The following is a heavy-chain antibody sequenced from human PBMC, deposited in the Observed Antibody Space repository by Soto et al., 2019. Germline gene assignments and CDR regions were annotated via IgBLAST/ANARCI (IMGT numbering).Heavy chain of an antibody. CDR1: GFTFSSSW. Sequence: GGSLRLSYVASGFTFSSSWMHWVRQVPGKGPVWVSRLNGDGTATNYADSVKGRFTISRDNAKNSLYLQMNSLRAEDTAVYYCARFYYDSSGYLPSPYYYYYGMDVWGQGTTVTVSS. J-gene: IGHJ6*02. V-gene: IGHV3-74*01. CDR2: LNGDGTAT. CDR3: ARFYYDSSGYLPSPYYYYYGMDV. D-gene: IGHD3-22*01.